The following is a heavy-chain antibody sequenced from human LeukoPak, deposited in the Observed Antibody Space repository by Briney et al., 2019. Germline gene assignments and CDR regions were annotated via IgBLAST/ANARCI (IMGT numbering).Heavy chain of an antibody. J-gene: IGHJ4*02. CDR1: GGSISSYY. V-gene: IGHV4-59*08. Sequence: SETLSLTCTVSGGSISSYYWSWIRQPPGKGLEWSGYIYYSGSTNYNPSLKSRVTISVDTSKNQFSLKLSSVTAADTAVYYCARGGVYYYDSSGYNNFDYWGQGTLVTVSS. CDR3: ARGGVYYYDSSGYNNFDY. D-gene: IGHD3-22*01. CDR2: IYYSGST.